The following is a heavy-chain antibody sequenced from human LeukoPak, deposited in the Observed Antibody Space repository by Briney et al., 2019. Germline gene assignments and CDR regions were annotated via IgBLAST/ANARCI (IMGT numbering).Heavy chain of an antibody. J-gene: IGHJ4*02. D-gene: IGHD3-3*01. V-gene: IGHV3-7*03. Sequence: PGGSLRLSCAASGFTFSTYWMSWVRQAPGKGLEWAANINQDGSEKYYVDSVKGRFTISRDNAKNSLYLQMNSLRAEDTAVYFCARDSTWNFDYWGQGTLVTVSS. CDR1: GFTFSTYW. CDR2: INQDGSEK. CDR3: ARDSTWNFDY.